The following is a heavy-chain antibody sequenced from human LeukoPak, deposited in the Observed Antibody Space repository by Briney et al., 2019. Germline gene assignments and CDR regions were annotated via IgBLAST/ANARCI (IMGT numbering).Heavy chain of an antibody. J-gene: IGHJ4*02. CDR2: IYTSGST. Sequence: SETLSLTCTVSVGSISSGSYYWSWIRQPAGKGLEWIGRIYTSGSTNYNPSLKSRVTISADTSKNQFSLKLSSVTAADTAVYYCAREVHGDIDYWGQGTLVTVSS. D-gene: IGHD4-17*01. CDR3: AREVHGDIDY. CDR1: VGSISSGSYY. V-gene: IGHV4-61*02.